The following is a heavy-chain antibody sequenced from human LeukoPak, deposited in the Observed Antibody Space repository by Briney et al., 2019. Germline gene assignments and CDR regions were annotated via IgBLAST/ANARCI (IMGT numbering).Heavy chain of an antibody. D-gene: IGHD2-2*01. J-gene: IGHJ4*02. CDR3: ARAQRSTEVDY. CDR1: GGSISSGSYY. V-gene: IGHV4-61*02. Sequence: PSETLSLTCTVSGGSISSGSYYWSWIRQPAGKGLEWIGRIYTSGSTNYNPSLKSRVTISVDTSKNQFSLKLSSVTAADTAVYYCARAQRSTEVDYWGQGTLVTVSS. CDR2: IYTSGST.